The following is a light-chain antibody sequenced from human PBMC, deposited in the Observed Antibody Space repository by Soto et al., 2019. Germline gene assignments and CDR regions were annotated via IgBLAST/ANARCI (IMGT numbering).Light chain of an antibody. J-gene: IGKJ1*01. CDR1: QGISNY. Sequence: IHITHSPSSLSAYLSYRLTMTCRARQGISNYLAWYQQKPGRLPKLLIYGASTMQSGVPSRFSGSGSGTEFTLTISSLQSDDFATYYCQQYTTYWTFGQGTKV. CDR2: GAS. V-gene: IGKV1-27*01. CDR3: QQYTTYWT.